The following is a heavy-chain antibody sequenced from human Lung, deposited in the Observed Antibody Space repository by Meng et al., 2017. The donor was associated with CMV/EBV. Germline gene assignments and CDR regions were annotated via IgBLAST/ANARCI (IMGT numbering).Heavy chain of an antibody. CDR3: AHERRYCGGDCYYDFDY. CDR1: GFSLSTSGVG. CDR2: IYWDDDK. D-gene: IGHD2-21*02. Sequence: QITLKESGPTLVKPTQTLTLTCPFSGFSLSTSGVGVGWIRQPPGQALEWLALIYWDDDKRYSPSLKSRLTITKDTSKNQVVLTMTNMDPVDTATYYCAHERRYCGGDCYYDFDYWGQGTLVTVSS. V-gene: IGHV2-5*02. J-gene: IGHJ4*02.